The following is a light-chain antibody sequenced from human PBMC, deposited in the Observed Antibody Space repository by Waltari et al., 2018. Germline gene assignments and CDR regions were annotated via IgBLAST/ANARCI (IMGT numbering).Light chain of an antibody. V-gene: IGLV4-69*01. CDR1: SAHRNYA. CDR3: QAWGTGTV. CDR2: VNRDGSH. Sequence: QLVLTQSPSASASLGASVKLTCTLSSAHRNYAIAWPQQRPERGPRFLMRVNRDGSHDRGDGIPDRFSGSSSGTGRYLTISSLQSEDEAAYYCQAWGTGTVFGGGTKLAVL. J-gene: IGLJ2*01.